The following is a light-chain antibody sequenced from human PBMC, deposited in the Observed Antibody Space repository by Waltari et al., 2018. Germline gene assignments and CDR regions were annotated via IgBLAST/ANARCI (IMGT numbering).Light chain of an antibody. J-gene: IGLJ2*01. CDR1: SSDVGGYTF. Sequence: QSALTQPASVSGSPGQSIILSCTGTSSDVGGYTFVSWYQQHPGKAPKLMIYDVTKGPPGFSVRFSCYKSGNTASRTISGLQAEDEADYYCSSSTSSSTRGVVFGGGTKVTVI. V-gene: IGLV2-14*01. CDR2: DVT. CDR3: SSSTSSSTRGVV.